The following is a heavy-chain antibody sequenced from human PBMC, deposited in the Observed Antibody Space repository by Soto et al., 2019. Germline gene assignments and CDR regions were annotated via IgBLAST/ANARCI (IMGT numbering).Heavy chain of an antibody. CDR2: IIPIFGTA. J-gene: IGHJ3*02. V-gene: IGHV1-69*06. CDR3: ARAITDIVVVPAAIGWGDAFDI. D-gene: IGHD2-2*02. Sequence: ASVKVSCKASGGTFSSYAISWVRQAPGQGLEWMGGIIPIFGTANYAQKFQGRVTITADKSTSTAYMELSSLRSEDTAVYYCARAITDIVVVPAAIGWGDAFDIWGQGTMVTVSS. CDR1: GGTFSSYA.